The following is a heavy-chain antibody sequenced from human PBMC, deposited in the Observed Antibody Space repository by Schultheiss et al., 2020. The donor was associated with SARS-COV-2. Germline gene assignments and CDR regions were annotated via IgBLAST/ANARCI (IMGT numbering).Heavy chain of an antibody. CDR1: GFTFSSYG. CDR3: ARDSYCGGDCYVFDY. Sequence: LKISCAASGFTFSSYGMHWVRQAPGKGLEWVSAISGSGGSTYYADSVKGRFTISRDNSKNTLYLQMNSLRAEDTAVYYCARDSYCGGDCYVFDYWGQGTLVTVSS. J-gene: IGHJ4*02. V-gene: IGHV3-23*01. D-gene: IGHD2-21*01. CDR2: ISGSGGST.